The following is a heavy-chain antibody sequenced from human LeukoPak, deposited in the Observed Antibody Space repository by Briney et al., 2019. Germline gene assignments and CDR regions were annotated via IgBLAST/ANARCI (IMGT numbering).Heavy chain of an antibody. V-gene: IGHV1-69*05. CDR2: IIPIFGTA. Sequence: ASVKVSCKASGGTFSSYAISWVRQAPGQGLEWMGGIIPIFGTANYAQKFQGRVTITTDESTSTAYMELSSLRSEDTAVYYCARVLYYYDSSGYFWFDPWDQGTLVTVSS. J-gene: IGHJ5*02. CDR3: ARVLYYYDSSGYFWFDP. CDR1: GGTFSSYA. D-gene: IGHD3-22*01.